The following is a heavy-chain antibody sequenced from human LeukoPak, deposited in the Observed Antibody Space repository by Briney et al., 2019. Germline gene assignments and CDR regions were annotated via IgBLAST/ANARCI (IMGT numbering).Heavy chain of an antibody. CDR1: GYTFTDYY. J-gene: IGHJ4*02. Sequence: ASVKASCKASGYTFTDYYIHWVRQAPGQGLEWMGWISAYNGNTNYAQKLQGRVTMTTDTSTSTAYMELGSLRSDDTAVYYCARVRLYYDSSGYYYQDYFDYWGQGTLVTVSS. V-gene: IGHV1-18*04. CDR2: ISAYNGNT. CDR3: ARVRLYYDSSGYYYQDYFDY. D-gene: IGHD3-22*01.